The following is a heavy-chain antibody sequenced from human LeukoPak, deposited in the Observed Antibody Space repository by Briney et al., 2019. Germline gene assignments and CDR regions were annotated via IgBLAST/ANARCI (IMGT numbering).Heavy chain of an antibody. CDR1: GGSFSGYY. J-gene: IGHJ4*02. V-gene: IGHV4-34*01. Sequence: SETLSLTCAVYGGSFSGYYWSWIRQPPGKGLEGIGEINHSGSTNYNPSLTSRVTISVDTSKNQFSLKLSSVTAADTAVYYCAREARTGTNAIDYWGQGTLVTVSS. CDR2: INHSGST. CDR3: AREARTGTNAIDY. D-gene: IGHD1-7*01.